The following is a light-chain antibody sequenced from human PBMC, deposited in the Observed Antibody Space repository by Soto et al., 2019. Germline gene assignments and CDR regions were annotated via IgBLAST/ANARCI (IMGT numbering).Light chain of an antibody. CDR3: QQYGSSPPYT. J-gene: IGKJ2*01. Sequence: EIVLTQSPGTLSLSPGERATLSCRASQSVSSSYLAWYQQKPGQAPRLLIYGASRRATGIPDRFSGSGSGTDFTLNISRLEPEEFAVYYCQQYGSSPPYTFGQWTKLDIK. CDR2: GAS. V-gene: IGKV3-20*01. CDR1: QSVSSSY.